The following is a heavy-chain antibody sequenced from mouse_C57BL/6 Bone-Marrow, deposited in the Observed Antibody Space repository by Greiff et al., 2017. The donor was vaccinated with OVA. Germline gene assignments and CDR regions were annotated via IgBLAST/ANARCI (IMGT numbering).Heavy chain of an antibody. CDR3: ARRRCGCDGSSSYYSAVDD. CDR1: GYSFTDYN. Sequence: VQLQQSGPELVKPGASVKISCKASGYSFTDYNMNWVKQSNGKSLEWIGVINPNYGTTSYNQKFKSKATLTVDKSSSTAYMQLNSLTSEVSTFYYCARRRCGCDGSSSYYSAVDDGGQGNAVTVSA. J-gene: IGHJ4*01. D-gene: IGHD1-1*01. CDR2: INPNYGTT. V-gene: IGHV1-39*01.